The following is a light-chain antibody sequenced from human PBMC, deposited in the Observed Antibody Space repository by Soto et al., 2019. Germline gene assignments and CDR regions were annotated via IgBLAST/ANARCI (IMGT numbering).Light chain of an antibody. CDR1: QSVSSS. CDR2: DAS. Sequence: EIVLTQSPDTLSLSPGERATLSCRASQSVSSSLAWYQQKPGQAPRLLIYDASNRATGIPARFSGSGSGTDFPLTITSQDPEDFEVYYCQQRSNWPPKVTFGPGTKWISN. J-gene: IGKJ3*01. CDR3: QQRSNWPPKVT. V-gene: IGKV3-11*01.